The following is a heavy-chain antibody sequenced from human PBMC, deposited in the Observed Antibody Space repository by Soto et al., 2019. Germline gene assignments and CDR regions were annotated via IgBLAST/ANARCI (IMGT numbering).Heavy chain of an antibody. CDR2: INGDGSST. CDR3: ALTNWLDP. CDR1: GITFSSNW. V-gene: IGHV3-74*01. J-gene: IGHJ5*02. Sequence: EVQLVESGGGLVQTGGSLRLSCADSGITFSSNWVHWVRQAPGQGLVWVSRINGDGSSTYYADSVKGRFTISRDNAKNTVYLQMNSRRAEDTALYYCALTNWLDPWGQGTLVTVSS.